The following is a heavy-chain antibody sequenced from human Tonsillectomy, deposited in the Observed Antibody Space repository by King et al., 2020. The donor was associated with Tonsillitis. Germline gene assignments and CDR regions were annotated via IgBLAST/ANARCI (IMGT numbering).Heavy chain of an antibody. J-gene: IGHJ6*03. V-gene: IGHV4-59*08. CDR1: GGSISSYY. D-gene: IGHD3-3*01. CDR2: IYYSGST. CDR3: ARLHDWSEAMTQYYMDV. Sequence: QLQESGPGLVKPSETLSLTCTVSGGSISSYYWSWIRQPPGKGLEWIGYIYYSGSTNYNPSLKSRVTISVDTSKNQFSLKLSSVTAADTAVYYCARLHDWSEAMTQYYMDVWGKGTTVTVSS.